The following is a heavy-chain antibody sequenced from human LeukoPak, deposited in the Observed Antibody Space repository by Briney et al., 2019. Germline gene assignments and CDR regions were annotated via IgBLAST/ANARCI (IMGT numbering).Heavy chain of an antibody. D-gene: IGHD5-18*01. CDR1: GYAFIGYY. CDR2: INPNSGDT. J-gene: IGHJ4*02. CDR3: ARGHYGYVDY. Sequence: ASVKVSCKASGYAFIGYYMHWVRQAPGQGLEWMGWINPNSGDTNYAQKFQDRVTMTRDTSLSTAYMELSRLRSDDTAVYHCARGHYGYVDYWGQGSLVTVSS. V-gene: IGHV1-2*02.